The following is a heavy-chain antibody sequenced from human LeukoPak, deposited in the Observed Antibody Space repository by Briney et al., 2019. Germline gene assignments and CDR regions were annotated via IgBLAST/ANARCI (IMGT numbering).Heavy chain of an antibody. D-gene: IGHD3-3*01. V-gene: IGHV3-66*01. CDR2: IYSGGST. CDR3: ARVSYDFWSGYYTGYYYYYGMDV. J-gene: IGHJ6*02. CDR1: GFTVSSNY. Sequence: GGSLRLSCAASGFTVSSNYMCWVRQAPGKGLEWVSVIYSGGSTYYADSVKGRFTISRDNSKNTLYLQMNSLRAEDTAVYYCARVSYDFWSGYYTGYYYYYGMDVWGQGTTVTVSS.